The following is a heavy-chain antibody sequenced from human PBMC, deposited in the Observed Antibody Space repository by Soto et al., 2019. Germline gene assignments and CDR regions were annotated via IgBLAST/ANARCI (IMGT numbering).Heavy chain of an antibody. CDR2: IIPIIGTA. V-gene: IGHV1-69*01. CDR3: ARGGVDVVATSAFDY. CDR1: GGTFNNYA. D-gene: IGHD5-12*01. Sequence: QVQLVQSGAEVKKPGSSVKVSCKASGGTFNNYAISWVRQAPGQGLEWMGGIIPIIGTADYAHKFQGSLAISADESTGTTFMELSSLRSEDTALYYCARGGVDVVATSAFDYWGQGTLVNVSS. J-gene: IGHJ4*02.